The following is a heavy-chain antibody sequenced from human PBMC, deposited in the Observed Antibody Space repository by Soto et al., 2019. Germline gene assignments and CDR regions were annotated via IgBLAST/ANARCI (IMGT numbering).Heavy chain of an antibody. V-gene: IGHV3-33*01. CDR2: IWYDGSNK. CDR3: ARGRYSSSWLDY. CDR1: GFTFSSYG. D-gene: IGHD6-13*01. Sequence: QVQLVESGGGVVQPGRSLRLSCAASGFTFSSYGMHWVRQAPGKGLEWVAVIWYDGSNKYYADSVKGRFTISRDNSKNTLYLQMNSLRAEDTAVYYCARGRYSSSWLDYWGQGTLVTVSS. J-gene: IGHJ4*02.